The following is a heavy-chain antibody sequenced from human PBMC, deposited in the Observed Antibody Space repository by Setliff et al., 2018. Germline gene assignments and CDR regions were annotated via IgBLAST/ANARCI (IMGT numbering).Heavy chain of an antibody. D-gene: IGHD4-17*01. V-gene: IGHV3-73*01. CDR3: ASDIHNDYDYFDY. Sequence: GGSLRLSCAASGFTFSRSAIHWVRQASGKGLEWVGQVRRRIKNFATAYDASVKGRFIISRDDAKNTAYLQMNSLKTEDTAVYYCASDIHNDYDYFDYWGQGIQVTVSS. CDR2: VRRRIKNFAT. CDR1: GFTFSRSA. J-gene: IGHJ4*02.